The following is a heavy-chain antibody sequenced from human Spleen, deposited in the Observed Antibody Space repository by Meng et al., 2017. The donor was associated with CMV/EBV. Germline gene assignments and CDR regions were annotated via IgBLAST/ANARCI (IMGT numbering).Heavy chain of an antibody. CDR2: IYYTGTT. CDR3: AREVVLGAIR. D-gene: IGHD1-26*01. V-gene: IGHV4-30-4*08. CDR1: GASVSGGDYF. Sequence: QVKLQESGPGMVKPSETLSLTFKVSGASVSGGDYFWNWIRQPPGKGLEWIGSIYYTGTTQYNPSLNSRVTISLDTPKNHFSLRLRSVTVADTAVYYCAREVVLGAIRWGQGTLVTVSS. J-gene: IGHJ4*02.